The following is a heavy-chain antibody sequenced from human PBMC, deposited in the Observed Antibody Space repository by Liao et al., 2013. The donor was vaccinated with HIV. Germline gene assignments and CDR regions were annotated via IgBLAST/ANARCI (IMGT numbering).Heavy chain of an antibody. V-gene: IGHV4-61*02. CDR2: IYTSGST. CDR1: GGSISSGSYY. D-gene: IGHD5-24*01. Sequence: QVQLQESGPGLVKPSQTLSLTCTVSGGSISSGSYYWSWIRQPAGKGLEWIGRIYTSGSTNYNPSLKSRVTISVDTSKNQFSLKLSSVTAADTAVYYCARDRPSKWLQIMDAFVYLGPKGQWSPSL. CDR3: ARDRPSKWLQIMDAFVY. J-gene: IGHJ3*02.